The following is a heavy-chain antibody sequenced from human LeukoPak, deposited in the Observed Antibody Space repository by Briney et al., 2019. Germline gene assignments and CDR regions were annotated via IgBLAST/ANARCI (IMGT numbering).Heavy chain of an antibody. CDR2: IWYDGSNK. V-gene: IGHV3-33*01. Sequence: GGSLRLSCAASGFTFSSYGMHWVRQAPGKGLEWVAAIWYDGSNKYYADSAKGRFIISRDNSKNTVYLEMNGLRVEDTAVYYCARTYCSGASCYHFDSWGQGTLVTVSS. CDR3: ARTYCSGASCYHFDS. CDR1: GFTFSSYG. D-gene: IGHD2-15*01. J-gene: IGHJ4*02.